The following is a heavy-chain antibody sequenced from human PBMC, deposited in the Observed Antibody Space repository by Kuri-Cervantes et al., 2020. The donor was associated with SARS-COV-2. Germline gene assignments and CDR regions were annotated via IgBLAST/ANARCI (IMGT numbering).Heavy chain of an antibody. CDR2: IDSSSYYI. J-gene: IGHJ4*02. D-gene: IGHD7-27*01. CDR1: GFTFSGYS. Sequence: GGSLRLSCAASGFTFSGYSMNWIRQAPGKGLEWVASIDSSSYYIYHADSVKGRLNISRDNAKTSLYLQMNSLKLEDTAVYYCAREEGGELGEAFDYWGQGALVTVSS. V-gene: IGHV3-21*01. CDR3: AREEGGELGEAFDY.